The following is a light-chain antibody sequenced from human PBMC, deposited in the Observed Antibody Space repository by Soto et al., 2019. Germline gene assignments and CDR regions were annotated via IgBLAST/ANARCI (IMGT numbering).Light chain of an antibody. V-gene: IGKV3-20*01. CDR2: GAS. CDR3: QQYGSSPLIT. J-gene: IGKJ5*01. CDR1: QSVSSSY. Sequence: EIVWTQSPGTLSLSPGERDTVSCSSSQSVSSSYLAWYQQKPGQAPRLLIYGASSRATGIPDRFSGSGSGTDFTLTISRLEPEDFAVYYCQQYGSSPLITFGQGTRLEI.